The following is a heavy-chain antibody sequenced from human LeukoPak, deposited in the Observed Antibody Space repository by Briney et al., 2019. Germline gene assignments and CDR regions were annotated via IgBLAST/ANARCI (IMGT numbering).Heavy chain of an antibody. Sequence: SETLSLTCTVSGDFITASYWSWIRQPPGKGLEWIGYVYYSGSTEYNPSLRSRVTISLEMSKHQFSLNVTSVTAADTTVYYCATNTGTVFDYWGQGALVTVSS. V-gene: IGHV4-59*01. CDR3: ATNTGTVFDY. CDR1: GDFITASY. CDR2: VYYSGST. J-gene: IGHJ4*02. D-gene: IGHD7-27*01.